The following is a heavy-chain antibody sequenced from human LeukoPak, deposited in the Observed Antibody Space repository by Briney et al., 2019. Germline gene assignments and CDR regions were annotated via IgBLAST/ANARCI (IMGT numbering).Heavy chain of an antibody. D-gene: IGHD3-22*01. CDR3: AKDRKGFLGRAMICYFDY. CDR1: GFTFSSYA. V-gene: IGHV3-23*01. J-gene: IGHJ4*02. CDR2: ISGSGGST. Sequence: GGSLRLSCAASGFTFSSYAMSWVRQAPGKGLEWVSAISGSGGSTYYADSVKGRFTISRDNSKNTLYLQMNSLRAEGTAVYYCAKDRKGFLGRAMICYFDYWGQGTLVTVSS.